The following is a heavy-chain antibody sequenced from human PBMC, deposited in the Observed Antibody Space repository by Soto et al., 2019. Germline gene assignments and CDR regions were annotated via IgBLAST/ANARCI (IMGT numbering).Heavy chain of an antibody. J-gene: IGHJ3*02. CDR3: ATSSTSIVVVPAAIVDAFDI. V-gene: IGHV4-34*01. CDR1: GGSFSGYY. CDR2: INHSGST. Sequence: QVQLQQWGAGLLKPSETLSLTCAVYGGSFSGYYWSWIRQPPGKGLEWIGEINHSGSTNYNPSLKSRVTISVDTSKNQFSLQLSSVTAADTAVYYCATSSTSIVVVPAAIVDAFDIWGKGTMVTVSS. D-gene: IGHD2-2*02.